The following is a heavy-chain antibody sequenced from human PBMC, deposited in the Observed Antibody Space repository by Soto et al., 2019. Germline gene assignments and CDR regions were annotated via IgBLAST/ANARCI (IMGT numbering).Heavy chain of an antibody. CDR2: IYPGDSDT. D-gene: IGHD2-15*01. CDR1: GYRFTTYW. Sequence: GESLKISCQGSGYRFTTYWIAWVRQMPGKGLEWMGIIYPGDSDTRYSPSFQGQVTISADKSISTAYLQWSSLKASDSAIYYFARQEYWAPYCDSMDVWGQGTMVTVSS. V-gene: IGHV5-51*01. CDR3: ARQEYWAPYCDSMDV. J-gene: IGHJ6*02.